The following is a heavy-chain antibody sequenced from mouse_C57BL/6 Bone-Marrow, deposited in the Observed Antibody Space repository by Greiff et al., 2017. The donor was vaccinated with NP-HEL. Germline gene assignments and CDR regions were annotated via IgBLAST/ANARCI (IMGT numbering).Heavy chain of an antibody. V-gene: IGHV1-50*01. CDR3: ARPGLYWYFDV. Sequence: QVQLQQPGAELVKPGASVKLSCKASGYTFPSYWMQWVKQRPGQGLEWIGEIDPSDSYTNYNQKFKGKATLTVDTSSSTAYMQLSSLTSEDSAVYYCARPGLYWYFDVWGTGTTVTVSS. CDR1: GYTFPSYW. J-gene: IGHJ1*03. CDR2: IDPSDSYT.